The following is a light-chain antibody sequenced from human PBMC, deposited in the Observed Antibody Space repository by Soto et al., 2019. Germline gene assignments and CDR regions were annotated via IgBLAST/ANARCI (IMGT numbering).Light chain of an antibody. Sequence: EIVFTQSPATPSFSPREKATPSCRASQSISSSLAWYQQKPGQAPRLLIYDASSRATGFPARFSGSGSGTDFTLTIGSLEPEDFAVYYCQQRSEWPRTFGQGTKGISN. CDR2: DAS. CDR3: QQRSEWPRT. CDR1: QSISSS. V-gene: IGKV3-11*01. J-gene: IGKJ1*01.